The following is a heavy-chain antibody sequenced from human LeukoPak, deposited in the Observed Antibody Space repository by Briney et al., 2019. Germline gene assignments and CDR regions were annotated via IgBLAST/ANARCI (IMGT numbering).Heavy chain of an antibody. D-gene: IGHD3-3*01. CDR3: ARESITIFGVVFD. CDR2: ISSSSSYI. Sequence: SGGSLRLSCAASGFTFISYIMNWVRQAPGKGLEWVSSISSSSSYIYYADSVKGRFTISRDNAKNSLYLQMNSLRAEDTAVYYCARESITIFGVVFDWGQGTLVTVSS. V-gene: IGHV3-21*01. CDR1: GFTFISYI. J-gene: IGHJ4*02.